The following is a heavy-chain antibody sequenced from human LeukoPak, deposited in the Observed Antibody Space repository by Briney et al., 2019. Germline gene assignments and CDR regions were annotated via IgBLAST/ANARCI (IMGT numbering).Heavy chain of an antibody. D-gene: IGHD5-18*01. J-gene: IGHJ4*02. CDR1: GFTFSSSG. CDR2: IRYSGCNK. Sequence: PGGSLRLSCATSGFTFSSSGMHWVRQAPGRGLEWGAFIRYSGCNKYYAASVKGRFTISRDNSKNTLYLQMNSLRAEDTAVYYCAKARGGYSYGLHASPDYWGQGTLVTVSS. CDR3: AKARGGYSYGLHASPDY. V-gene: IGHV3-30*02.